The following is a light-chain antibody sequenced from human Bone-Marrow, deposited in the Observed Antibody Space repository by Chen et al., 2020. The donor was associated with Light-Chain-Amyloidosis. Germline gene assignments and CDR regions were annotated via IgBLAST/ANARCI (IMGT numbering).Light chain of an antibody. Sequence: QSALTQPPSASGPPGQSVTISCNGNNCEVGRYDYVSWYQQHPGKAPKFLIYEIIKRSSEVPDRFSGSKSGNAASLTVSGLQAEDEAEYYCCSYAGDSGVFGGGTKLTVL. J-gene: IGLJ3*02. V-gene: IGLV2-8*01. CDR2: EII. CDR1: NCEVGRYDY. CDR3: CSYAGDSGV.